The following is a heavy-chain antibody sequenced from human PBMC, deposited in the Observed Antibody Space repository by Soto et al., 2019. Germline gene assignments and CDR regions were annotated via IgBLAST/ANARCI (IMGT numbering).Heavy chain of an antibody. D-gene: IGHD1-26*01. J-gene: IGHJ3*02. CDR1: GFTFGDYA. CDR3: TRDGRELLDDAFDI. V-gene: IGHV3-49*03. Sequence: GGSLRLSCTASGFTFGDYAMSWFRQAPGKGLEWVGFIRSKAYGGTTEYAASVKGRFTISRDDSKSIAYLQMNSLKTEDTAVYYCTRDGRELLDDAFDIWGQGTMVTVSS. CDR2: IRSKAYGGTT.